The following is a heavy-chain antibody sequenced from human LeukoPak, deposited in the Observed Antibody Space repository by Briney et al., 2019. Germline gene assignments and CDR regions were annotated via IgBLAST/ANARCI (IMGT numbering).Heavy chain of an antibody. V-gene: IGHV1-18*01. J-gene: IGHJ6*03. Sequence: ASVKVSCKASGYYYNTYGICWVRQAPGQGLEWMGWINAYSGYTNYAQKFQGRVTMTADTPTSTAYMELRGLTSDDTAVYYCAREWHYYMDVWGKGTTVTVSS. CDR3: AREWHYYMDV. CDR2: INAYSGYT. D-gene: IGHD5-24*01. CDR1: GYYYNTYG.